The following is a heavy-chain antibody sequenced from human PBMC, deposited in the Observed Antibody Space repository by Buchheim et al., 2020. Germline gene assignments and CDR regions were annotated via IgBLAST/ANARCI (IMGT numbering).Heavy chain of an antibody. CDR2: IKSKRDGGTT. CDR1: GFTFTNAW. CDR3: NTGLRVATTGY. J-gene: IGHJ4*02. D-gene: IGHD5-12*01. Sequence: EVQLVASGGGLVKPGGSLRLSCAASGFTFTNAWMSWVRQVPGKGLEWVGRIKSKRDGGTTDYAAPVKGRFSILRDDSKNTLFLQMDSLKSEDTAVYYCNTGLRVATTGYWGQGTL. V-gene: IGHV3-15*01.